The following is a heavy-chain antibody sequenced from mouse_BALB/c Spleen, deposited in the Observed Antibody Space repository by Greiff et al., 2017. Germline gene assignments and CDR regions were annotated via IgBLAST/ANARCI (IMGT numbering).Heavy chain of an antibody. CDR2: ISSGSSTI. CDR3: AREGEAAYAMDY. J-gene: IGHJ4*01. V-gene: IGHV5-17*02. CDR1: GFTFSSFG. Sequence: EVKLMESGGGLVQPGGSRKLSCAASGFTFSSFGMHWVRQAPEKGLEWVAYISSGSSTIYYADTVKGRFTISRANPKNTLFLQMTSLRSEDTAMYYCAREGEAAYAMDYWGQGTSVTVSS.